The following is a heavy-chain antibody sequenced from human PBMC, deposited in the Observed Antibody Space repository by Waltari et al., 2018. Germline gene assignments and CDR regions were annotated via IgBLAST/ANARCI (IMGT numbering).Heavy chain of an antibody. CDR2: ISYDGSNK. CDR3: ARDRRSENPGIAVAGTGLDY. J-gene: IGHJ4*02. CDR1: GFTFSSYA. V-gene: IGHV3-30-3*01. D-gene: IGHD6-19*01. Sequence: QVQLVESGGGVVQPGRSLRLSCAASGFTFSSYAMHWVRQAPGKGLEWVAVISYDGSNKYYADSVKGRFTISRDNSKNTLYLQMNSLRAEDTAVYYCARDRRSENPGIAVAGTGLDYWGQGTLVTVSS.